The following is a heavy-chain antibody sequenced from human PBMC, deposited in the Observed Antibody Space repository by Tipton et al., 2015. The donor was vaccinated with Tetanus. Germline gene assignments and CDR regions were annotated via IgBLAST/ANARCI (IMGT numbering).Heavy chain of an antibody. V-gene: IGHV4-59*01. J-gene: IGHJ4*02. CDR1: GGSMGTNH. D-gene: IGHD3-3*01. Sequence: TLSLTCSVSGGSMGTNHWVWIRQAPGKRLESIGYIYSTGATKYNPSLKSRITISQDESKNQFSLRLTSVTAADTAVYYCVRANYEFPKKGPFDYWGPGSLVIVSS. CDR2: IYSTGAT. CDR3: VRANYEFPKKGPFDY.